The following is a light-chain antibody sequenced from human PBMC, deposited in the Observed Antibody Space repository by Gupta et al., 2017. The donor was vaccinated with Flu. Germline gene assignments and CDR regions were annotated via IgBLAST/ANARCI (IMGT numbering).Light chain of an antibody. Sequence: DIQMTQSPSSLSASVGDRVTISCRASQNVNKYLAWFQQKPGKGPTSLIYEASTLRPGVPSRFSGSGSGTDFTLTISSLQPEDFATYYCQQYSTSPLTFGVWTKVEI. CDR2: EAS. CDR1: QNVNKY. V-gene: IGKV1-16*01. J-gene: IGKJ4*01. CDR3: QQYSTSPLT.